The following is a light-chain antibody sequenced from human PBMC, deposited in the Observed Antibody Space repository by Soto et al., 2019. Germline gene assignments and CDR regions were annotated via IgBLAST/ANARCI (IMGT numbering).Light chain of an antibody. Sequence: QCVLTQPASVSGSPGESITISRTGTSSDGGGYNYVSWYQQHPGKAPKLMIYEVSNRPSGVSNRFSGSKSGNTASLTISGLQAEDEADYYCSSYTSSSTPVVFGGGTKVTVL. CDR2: EVS. J-gene: IGLJ2*01. V-gene: IGLV2-14*01. CDR3: SSYTSSSTPVV. CDR1: SSDGGGYNY.